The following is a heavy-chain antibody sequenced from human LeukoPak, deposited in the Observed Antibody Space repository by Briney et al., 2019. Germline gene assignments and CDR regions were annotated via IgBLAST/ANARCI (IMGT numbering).Heavy chain of an antibody. D-gene: IGHD4-17*01. CDR2: ISGDGGST. CDR3: EKDYGDLVTDP. V-gene: IGHV3-43*02. J-gene: IGHJ5*02. CDR1: GFTFDDYA. Sequence: GGSLRLSCAASGFTFDDYAMHWVRQAPGKGLEWVSLISGDGGSTYYADSVKGRFTISRDNSKNSLYLQMNSLRTEDTALYYCEKDYGDLVTDPWGQGTLVTVSS.